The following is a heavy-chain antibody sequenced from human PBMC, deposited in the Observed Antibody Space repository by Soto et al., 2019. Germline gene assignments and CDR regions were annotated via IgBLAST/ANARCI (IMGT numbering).Heavy chain of an antibody. V-gene: IGHV3-48*02. CDR2: ISSRGTAI. CDR1: GFTFNTYS. Sequence: EEVLVESGGGFVQPGGSLRLSCAASGFTFNTYSVNWVRQAPGKGLEWISHISSRGTAINYADSVKGRFTISRDNAKNSLFLQMNSLRDEDTAVYYCARARCTTTSCYRGLDVWGQVTTVTVSS. CDR3: ARARCTTTSCYRGLDV. D-gene: IGHD2-2*02. J-gene: IGHJ6*02.